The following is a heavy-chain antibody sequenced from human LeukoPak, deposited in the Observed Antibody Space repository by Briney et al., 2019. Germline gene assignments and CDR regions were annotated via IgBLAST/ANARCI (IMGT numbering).Heavy chain of an antibody. J-gene: IGHJ4*02. CDR1: GFTFTNYW. V-gene: IGHV3-7*01. CDR3: ARESSVVRGVITDFDY. Sequence: GGALRLSCAASGFTFTNYWMSWVRQAPGKGREWVANIKADGSEKYYADSVKGRFTISRDNAKNSLYLQMNSLRAEDTAVYYCARESSVVRGVITDFDYWGQGTLVTVSS. D-gene: IGHD3-10*01. CDR2: IKADGSEK.